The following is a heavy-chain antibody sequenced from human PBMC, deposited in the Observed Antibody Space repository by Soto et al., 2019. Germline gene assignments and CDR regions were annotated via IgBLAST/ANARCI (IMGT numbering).Heavy chain of an antibody. CDR1: GFTFSSYI. Sequence: PGESLGLVSAASGFTFSSYIMNWVRQAPGKGLEWVSSISSSSSYIYYADSVKGRFTISRDNAKNSLYLQMNSLRAEDTAVYYCARDKAARPLSYYYYGMDVWGQGTTVTVSS. D-gene: IGHD6-6*01. CDR3: ARDKAARPLSYYYYGMDV. V-gene: IGHV3-21*01. CDR2: ISSSSSYI. J-gene: IGHJ6*02.